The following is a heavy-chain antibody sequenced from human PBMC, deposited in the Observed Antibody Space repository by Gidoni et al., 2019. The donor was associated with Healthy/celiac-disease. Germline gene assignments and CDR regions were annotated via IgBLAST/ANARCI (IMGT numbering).Heavy chain of an antibody. CDR3: ARVSSDFWSGYYGMDV. Sequence: EVQLVESGGGLVQPGGSLRLSCAASGFTFSSYWMSWVRQAPGKGLEWVANIKQDGSEKYYVDSVKGRFTISRDNAKNSLYLQMNSLRAEDTAVYYCARVSSDFWSGYYGMDVWGQGTTVTVSS. CDR1: GFTFSSYW. D-gene: IGHD3-3*01. V-gene: IGHV3-7*01. J-gene: IGHJ6*02. CDR2: IKQDGSEK.